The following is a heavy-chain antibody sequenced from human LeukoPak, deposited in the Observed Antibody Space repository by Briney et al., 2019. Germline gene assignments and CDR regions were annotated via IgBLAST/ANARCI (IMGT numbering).Heavy chain of an antibody. Sequence: GGSLRLSCAASGFTVSSNYMSWVRQAPGKGLEWVSVIYSGGSTYYADSVKGRFTISRDNSKNTLYLQMNSLRAEDTAVYYCARDQHDILTGYSSFYWGQGTLVTVSS. CDR3: ARDQHDILTGYSSFY. V-gene: IGHV3-53*01. CDR1: GFTVSSNY. J-gene: IGHJ4*02. CDR2: IYSGGST. D-gene: IGHD3-9*01.